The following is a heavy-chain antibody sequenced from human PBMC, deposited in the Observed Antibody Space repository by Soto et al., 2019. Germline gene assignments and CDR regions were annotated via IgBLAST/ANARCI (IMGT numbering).Heavy chain of an antibody. Sequence: GGSLRLSCAASGFTFSSYEMNWVRQAPGKGLEWVSYISSSGSTIYYADSVKGRFTISRDNAKNSLYLQMNSLRAEDTAVYYCARDEYYYDSSGYPDAFDIWGQGTMVT. CDR2: ISSSGSTI. CDR1: GFTFSSYE. J-gene: IGHJ3*02. V-gene: IGHV3-48*03. CDR3: ARDEYYYDSSGYPDAFDI. D-gene: IGHD3-22*01.